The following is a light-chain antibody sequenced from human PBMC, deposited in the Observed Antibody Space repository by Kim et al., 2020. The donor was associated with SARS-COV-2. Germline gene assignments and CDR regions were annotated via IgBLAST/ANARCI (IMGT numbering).Light chain of an antibody. Sequence: QAVVTQEPSLTVSPGGTVTLTCDSSTGAVTSGHSPNWFQQKPGQAPRTLIYDTSYKHSWTPARFSGSLIGGKAALTLSGAQPEDEAEYYCSLSYSAAVLFGGGTQLTVL. CDR1: TGAVTSGHS. J-gene: IGLJ2*01. CDR3: SLSYSAAVL. V-gene: IGLV7-46*01. CDR2: DTS.